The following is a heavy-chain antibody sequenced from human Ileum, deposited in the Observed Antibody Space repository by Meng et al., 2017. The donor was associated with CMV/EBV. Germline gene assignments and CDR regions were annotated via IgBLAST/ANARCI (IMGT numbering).Heavy chain of an antibody. V-gene: IGHV1-18*01. CDR1: GYTFTSYG. CDR3: GRVTYWGLDT. Sequence: VSCTASGYTFTSYGISWVRQAPGQGLEWMGWVSVYKCNTNYAQKHQGKITMTTDEPTSTGYMELTGLSSDGTAVYYWGRVTYWGLDTWGQGTLVTVSS. CDR2: VSVYKCNT. J-gene: IGHJ5*02. D-gene: IGHD7-27*01.